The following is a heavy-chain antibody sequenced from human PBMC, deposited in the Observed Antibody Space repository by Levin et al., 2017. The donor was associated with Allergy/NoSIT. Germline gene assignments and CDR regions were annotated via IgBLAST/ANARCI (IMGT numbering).Heavy chain of an antibody. J-gene: IGHJ2*01. CDR2: IDIFSDIM. D-gene: IGHD3-10*01. V-gene: IGHV3-48*02. CDR3: ARGAAQYGSGRYFDL. CDR1: GFTFSSNS. Sequence: GESLKISCAASGFTFSSNSMNWVRQAPGKGLGWVSYIDIFSDIMYYADSVKGRFTISRDNAKNSLYLQMNSLRDEDTAVYYCARGAAQYGSGRYFDLWGRGTLVTVSS.